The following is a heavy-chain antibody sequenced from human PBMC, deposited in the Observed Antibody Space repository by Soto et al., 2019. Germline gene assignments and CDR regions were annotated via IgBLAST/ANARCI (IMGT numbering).Heavy chain of an antibody. D-gene: IGHD6-19*01. J-gene: IGHJ6*02. CDR2: IDPSDSYT. V-gene: IGHV5-10-1*01. CDR1: GYSFTSYW. CDR3: ARHSLIAVAEYYYYYGMDV. Sequence: GESLKISCKGSGYSFTSYWISWVRQMTGKGLEWMGRIDPSDSYTNYSPSFQGHVTISADKSISTAYLQWSSLKASDTAMYYCARHSLIAVAEYYYYYGMDVWGQGTTVTVSS.